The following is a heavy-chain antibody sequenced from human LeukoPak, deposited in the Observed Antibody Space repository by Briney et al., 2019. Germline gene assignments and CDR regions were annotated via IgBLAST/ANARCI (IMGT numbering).Heavy chain of an antibody. CDR3: ARDFHPAWESVAGTAVVGDAFDI. D-gene: IGHD6-19*01. CDR2: ISSSSSYI. V-gene: IGHV3-21*01. J-gene: IGHJ3*02. Sequence: PGGSLRLSCAASGFTFSSYSMNWVRQAPGKGLEWVSYISSSSSYIYYADSVKGRFTISRDNAKNSLYLQMNSLRAEDTAVYYCARDFHPAWESVAGTAVVGDAFDIWGQGTMVTVSS. CDR1: GFTFSSYS.